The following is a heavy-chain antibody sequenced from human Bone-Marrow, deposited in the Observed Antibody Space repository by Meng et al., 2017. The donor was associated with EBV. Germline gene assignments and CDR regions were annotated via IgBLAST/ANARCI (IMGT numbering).Heavy chain of an antibody. J-gene: IGHJ4*01. V-gene: IGHV4-34*01. CDR1: GGSLRGYY. CDR3: ARGRSPHGSGSYYNPRRSLYFDD. Sequence: QVQLQQWGAGPLKSSESLSLTGAVYGGSLRGYYWSWIRQAPGKGLEWIGEINHSGSTNYNPSLKSRVTISVDTSKNQFSLKLSSVTAADTAVYYCARGRSPHGSGSYYNPRRSLYFDDWDHGPLVTVYS. D-gene: IGHD3-10*01. CDR2: INHSGST.